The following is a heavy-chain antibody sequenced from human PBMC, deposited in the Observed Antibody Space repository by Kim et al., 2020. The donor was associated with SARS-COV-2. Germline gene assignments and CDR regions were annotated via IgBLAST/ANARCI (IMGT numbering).Heavy chain of an antibody. J-gene: IGHJ4*02. D-gene: IGHD6-13*01. V-gene: IGHV3-30*02. CDR2: K. CDR3: AKNHLGFAAGH. Sequence: KYYADSVKGRFTISRDNSKNTLYLQMNSLRAEDTAVYYCAKNHLGFAAGHWGQGTLVTVSS.